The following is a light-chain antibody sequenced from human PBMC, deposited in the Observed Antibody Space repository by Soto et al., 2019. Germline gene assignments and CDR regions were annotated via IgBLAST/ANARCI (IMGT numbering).Light chain of an antibody. CDR2: DAS. CDR1: QSVSSY. J-gene: IGKJ2*01. Sequence: EIGLTQSPATLSLSPGERATLSCRASQSVSSYLAWYQQKPGQAPRLLIYDASNRATGIPARFSGSGSGTDLTLTISSLEPEDFAVYYCQQRSNWPPVYTFGQGTKLEIK. V-gene: IGKV3-11*01. CDR3: QQRSNWPPVYT.